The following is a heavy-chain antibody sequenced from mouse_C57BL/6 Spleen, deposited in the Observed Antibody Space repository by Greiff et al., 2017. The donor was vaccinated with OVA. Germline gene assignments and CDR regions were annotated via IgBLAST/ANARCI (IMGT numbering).Heavy chain of an antibody. CDR3: ARRYPYYAMDD. Sequence: QVQLQQPGAELVKPGASVKLSCKASGYTFTSYWMHWVKQRPGQGLEWIGMIHPNSGSTNYNEKFKSKATLTVDKSSSTAYMQLSSLTSEDSAVDYCARRYPYYAMDDWGQGTSVTVSS. CDR2: IHPNSGST. J-gene: IGHJ4*01. V-gene: IGHV1-64*01. CDR1: GYTFTSYW.